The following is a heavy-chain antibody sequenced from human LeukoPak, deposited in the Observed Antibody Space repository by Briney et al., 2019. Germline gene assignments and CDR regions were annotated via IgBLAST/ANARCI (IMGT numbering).Heavy chain of an antibody. CDR3: ARVGSSWYFDC. V-gene: IGHV6-1*01. CDR2: TYYRSGWYS. CDR1: GDSVSSNSAA. Sequence: SQTLSLTCAISGDSVSSNSAAWYWIRQSPSRGLEWLGRTYYRSGWYSDYAVSVKSRITISPDTSNNQFSLQLNTVTPDDTAVYYCARVGSSWYFDCWGQGTLVTVSS. J-gene: IGHJ4*02. D-gene: IGHD6-13*01.